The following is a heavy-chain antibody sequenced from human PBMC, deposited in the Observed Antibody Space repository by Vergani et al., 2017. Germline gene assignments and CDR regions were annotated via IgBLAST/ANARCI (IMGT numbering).Heavy chain of an antibody. V-gene: IGHV3-20*01. CDR3: AGGSLLSNWGWKYFDL. D-gene: IGHD7-27*01. J-gene: IGHJ2*01. CDR1: GFTFDDYG. CDR2: INWNGGST. Sequence: EVQLVESGGGVVRPGGSLRLSCAASGFTFDDYGMSWVRQAPGKGLEWVSGINWNGGSTGYADSVKGRFTISRDNAKNSLYLQMNSLRAEDTALYHCAGGSLLSNWGWKYFDLWGRGTLVTVSS.